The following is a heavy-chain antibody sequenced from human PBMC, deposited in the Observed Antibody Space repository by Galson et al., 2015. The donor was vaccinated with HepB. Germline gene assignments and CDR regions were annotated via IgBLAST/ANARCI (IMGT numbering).Heavy chain of an antibody. V-gene: IGHV1-58*02. CDR1: GFTFTSSA. CDR3: AADSGTTVTPSRYYYYYGMDV. CDR2: IVVGSGNT. D-gene: IGHD4-11*01. Sequence: SVKVSCKASGFTFTSSAMQWVRQARGQRLEWIGWIVVGSGNTNYAQKFQERVTITRDMSTSTAYMELSSLRSEDTAVYYCAADSGTTVTPSRYYYYYGMDVWGQGTTVTVSS. J-gene: IGHJ6*02.